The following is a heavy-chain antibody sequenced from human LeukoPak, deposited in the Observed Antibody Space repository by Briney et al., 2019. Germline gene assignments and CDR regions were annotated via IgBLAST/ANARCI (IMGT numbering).Heavy chain of an antibody. CDR2: MNPNSGNT. Sequence: ASVKVSCKASGYTFTSYDINWVRQATGQGLEWMGWMNPNSGNTGYAQKFQGRVTMTRNTSISTAYKELSSLRSEDTAVYYCARVARTTGNYYYYYMDVWGKGTTVTVSS. J-gene: IGHJ6*03. V-gene: IGHV1-8*01. CDR3: ARVARTTGNYYYYYMDV. CDR1: GYTFTSYD. D-gene: IGHD1-7*01.